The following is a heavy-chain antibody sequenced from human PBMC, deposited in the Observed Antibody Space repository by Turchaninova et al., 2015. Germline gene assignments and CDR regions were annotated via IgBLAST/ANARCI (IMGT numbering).Heavy chain of an antibody. D-gene: IGHD2-8*01. CDR2: INHSGST. J-gene: IGHJ3*02. CDR1: GGSFSGYY. Sequence: QVQLQQWGAGLLKPSETLSLTCAVYGGSFSGYYWSWIRQPPGKGLEWIGEINHSGSTNYNPSLKSRVTISVDTAKNQFSLKRSSVTAADTAVYYCARRPYGAFDIWGQGTMVTVSS. V-gene: IGHV4-34*01. CDR3: ARRPYGAFDI.